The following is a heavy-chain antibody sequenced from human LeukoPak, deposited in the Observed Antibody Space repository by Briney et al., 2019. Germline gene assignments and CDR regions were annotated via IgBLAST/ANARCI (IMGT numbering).Heavy chain of an antibody. CDR1: GGSISSGSYY. D-gene: IGHD5-24*01. J-gene: IGHJ6*03. CDR2: IYTSGST. Sequence: PSETLSHTCTVSGGSISSGSYYWSWIRQPAGKGLEWIGRIYTSGSTNYNPSLKSRVTISVDTSKNQFSLKLSSVTAADTAVYYCARDPLRDGYNTYYYYYMDVWGKGTTVTVSS. V-gene: IGHV4-61*02. CDR3: ARDPLRDGYNTYYYYYMDV.